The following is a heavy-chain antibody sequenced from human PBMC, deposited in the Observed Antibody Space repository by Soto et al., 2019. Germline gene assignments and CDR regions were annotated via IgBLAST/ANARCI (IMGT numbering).Heavy chain of an antibody. D-gene: IGHD3-16*02. CDR3: ARQYLPIDLNGLDV. J-gene: IGHJ6*02. CDR2: IFYSGST. CDR1: KGSRTSSTRY. V-gene: IGHV4-39*01. Sequence: TCSVSKGSRTSSTRYRYRNRQPPGKGLEWIGSIFYSGSTYYNPSLKSRVTISVDTSKNQFSLRLSSVTAADTAVYYCARQYLPIDLNGLDVWGRGTAVTVSS.